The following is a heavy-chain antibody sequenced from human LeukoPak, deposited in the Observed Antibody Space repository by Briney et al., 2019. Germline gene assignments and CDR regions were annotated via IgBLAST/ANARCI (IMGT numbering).Heavy chain of an antibody. D-gene: IGHD6-13*01. CDR1: GFTVSSNY. Sequence: AGSLRLSCAVSGFTVSSNYMSWVRQAPGKGLEWVSVIYSDGSTYYADSVKGRFTISRNNSKNTLYLQMNSLRAEDTAVYYCASLGAAGTDYWGQGTLVTVSS. CDR2: IYSDGST. V-gene: IGHV3-53*01. CDR3: ASLGAAGTDY. J-gene: IGHJ4*02.